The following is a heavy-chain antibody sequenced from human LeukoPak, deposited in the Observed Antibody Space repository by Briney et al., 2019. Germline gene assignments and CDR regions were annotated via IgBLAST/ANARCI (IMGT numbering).Heavy chain of an antibody. Sequence: GGSLRLSCAASGFTFSDYYMSWIRQAPGKGLEWVSYISSSGSTIYYADSVKGRFTISRDNAKNSLYLQVNSLRAEDTAVYYCARGFQKNILTGFYGMDVWGQGTTVTVSS. CDR1: GFTFSDYY. D-gene: IGHD3-9*01. CDR3: ARGFQKNILTGFYGMDV. CDR2: ISSSGSTI. J-gene: IGHJ6*02. V-gene: IGHV3-11*01.